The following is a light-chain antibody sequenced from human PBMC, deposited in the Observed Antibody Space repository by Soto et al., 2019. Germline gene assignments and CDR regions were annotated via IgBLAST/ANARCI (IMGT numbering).Light chain of an antibody. V-gene: IGLV8-61*01. CDR2: STN. Sequence: QAVVTQEPSFSVSPGGTVTLTCGLSSGSVSTSYYPSWYQQTPGQAPRTLIYSTNTRSSGVPDRFSGSILRNKAALTITGAQADDESDYYCVLYMGSGISLFGGGTKLTVL. J-gene: IGLJ2*01. CDR1: SGSVSTSYY. CDR3: VLYMGSGISL.